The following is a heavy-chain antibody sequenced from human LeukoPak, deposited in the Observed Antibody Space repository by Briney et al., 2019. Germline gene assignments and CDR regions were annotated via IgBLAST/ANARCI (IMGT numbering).Heavy chain of an antibody. J-gene: IGHJ6*03. D-gene: IGHD4-17*01. Sequence: SETLSLTPTVSLGYIGIYYWSCIPQPAGRGREWIGRIFTAEGTNYNPSLKSRVTMSVDMSTRQLSLRLSSVTAADTAVYYCAREGDYGDPSRSFYYMDVWGKGGTV. V-gene: IGHV4-4*07. CDR3: AREGDYGDPSRSFYYMDV. CDR2: IFTAEGT. CDR1: LGYIGIYY.